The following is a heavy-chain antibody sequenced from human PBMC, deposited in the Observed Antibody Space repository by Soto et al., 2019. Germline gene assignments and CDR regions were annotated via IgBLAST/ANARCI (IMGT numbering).Heavy chain of an antibody. V-gene: IGHV1-18*01. CDR3: ARDHSSGWYGAFDI. D-gene: IGHD6-19*01. Sequence: ASVKVSCKASGYTFTSYGISWVRQAPGQGLEWMGWISAYNGKPNYAQKLQGRVTMTTAKSTSTAYMELRSLRSDDTAVYYCARDHSSGWYGAFDIWGQGTMVTVSS. J-gene: IGHJ3*02. CDR2: ISAYNGKP. CDR1: GYTFTSYG.